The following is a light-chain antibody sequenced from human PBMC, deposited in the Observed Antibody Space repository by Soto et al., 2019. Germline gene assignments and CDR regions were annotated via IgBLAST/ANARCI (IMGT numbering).Light chain of an antibody. V-gene: IGLV2-8*01. Sequence: QSALTQPPSASGSPGQSVTISCTGTSSDIGGYNYVSWYQQHPGKAPKLMIYEVSKRPSGVPDRFSGSKSGNTASLTVSGLQAEDEADYYCSSYAGSNNYVFGSGNKVPVL. CDR3: SSYAGSNNYV. CDR2: EVS. J-gene: IGLJ1*01. CDR1: SSDIGGYNY.